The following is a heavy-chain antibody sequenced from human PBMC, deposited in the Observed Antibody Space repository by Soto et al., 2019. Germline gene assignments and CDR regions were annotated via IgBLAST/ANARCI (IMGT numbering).Heavy chain of an antibody. CDR1: EFTFSAHW. D-gene: IGHD2-21*02. Sequence: VQLAESGGGLVQPGGSLRLSCTASEFTFSAHWMHWVRQAPGKGLMWVSRLNEDGSQTDHAESLKGRFAISRDNAKNKLFLQMTSLRVDDTAIYFWARGDRDWHGIDYWGQGILVTVPS. CDR2: LNEDGSQT. J-gene: IGHJ4*02. V-gene: IGHV3-74*01. CDR3: ARGDRDWHGIDY.